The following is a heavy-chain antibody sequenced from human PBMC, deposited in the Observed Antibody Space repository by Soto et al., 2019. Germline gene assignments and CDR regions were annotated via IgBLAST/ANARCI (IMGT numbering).Heavy chain of an antibody. J-gene: IGHJ4*02. CDR2: ISYDGSNI. CDR1: GFIFSTYG. CDR3: AKDLNPPYYYDSSGFDY. V-gene: IGHV3-30*18. D-gene: IGHD3-22*01. Sequence: QVQLVESGGGVVQPGRSLRLSCAASGFIFSTYGMHWVRQAPGKGLEWVALISYDGSNIYYADSVKGRFTISRDNSKNTLYLQMNSLRPEDTAVYYCAKDLNPPYYYDSSGFDYWGQGTLVTVSS.